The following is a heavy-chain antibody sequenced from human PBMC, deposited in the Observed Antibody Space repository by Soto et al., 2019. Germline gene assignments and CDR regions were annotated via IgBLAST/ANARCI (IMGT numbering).Heavy chain of an antibody. J-gene: IGHJ6*02. CDR3: ARPGYCSSTSCYVRMDV. Sequence: PSETLSLTCTVSGGSLSSSSYYWGWIRQPPGKGLEWIGSIYYSGSTYYNPSLKSRVTISVDTSKNQFSLKLSSVTAADTAVYYCARPGYCSSTSCYVRMDVWGQGTTVTVSS. CDR1: GGSLSSSSYY. D-gene: IGHD2-2*01. CDR2: IYYSGST. V-gene: IGHV4-39*01.